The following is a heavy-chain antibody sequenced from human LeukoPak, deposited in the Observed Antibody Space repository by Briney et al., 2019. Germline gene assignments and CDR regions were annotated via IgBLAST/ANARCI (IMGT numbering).Heavy chain of an antibody. V-gene: IGHV4-39*01. CDR2: IYYSGST. CDR1: SGSISSSNYF. D-gene: IGHD3-22*01. Sequence: SETLSLTCTVSSGSISSSNYFWDWIRQPPGKGLEWIGGIYYSGSTKYNPSLKSRPTISVDTSKNQFSLKLSSVTAADTAVYYCARRSYNYYDSSGYSYYFDYWVQGTLVTVSS. CDR3: ARRSYNYYDSSGYSYYFDY. J-gene: IGHJ4*02.